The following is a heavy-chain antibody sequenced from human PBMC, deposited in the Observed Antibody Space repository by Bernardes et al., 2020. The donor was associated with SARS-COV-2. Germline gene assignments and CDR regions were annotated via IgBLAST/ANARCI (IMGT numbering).Heavy chain of an antibody. CDR1: EFTFRIYA. Sequence: GGSLRLSCAASEFTFRIYAMHWVRQAPGKGFEWVTVISSDGSNQYYRDSVKGRFTVSRDNFKNILFLEMNSLTVEDTATYYCKTEHGGVFDIWGQGTMVTVSS. CDR2: ISSDGSNQ. V-gene: IGHV3-30-3*01. D-gene: IGHD2-8*02. CDR3: KTEHGGVFDI. J-gene: IGHJ3*02.